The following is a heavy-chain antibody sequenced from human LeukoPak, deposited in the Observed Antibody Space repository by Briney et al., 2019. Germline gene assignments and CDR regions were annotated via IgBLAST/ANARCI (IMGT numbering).Heavy chain of an antibody. V-gene: IGHV4-39*07. CDR3: ARRGAYCGGDCPYWYFDL. D-gene: IGHD2-21*02. J-gene: IGHJ2*01. CDR1: GGSISSSSYY. Sequence: SETLSLTCTVSGGSISSSSYYWGWVRQPPGKGLEWIGSIYYSGSTYYNPSLKSRVTISVDTSKNQFSLKLSSVTAADTAVYYCARRGAYCGGDCPYWYFDLWGRGTLVTVSS. CDR2: IYYSGST.